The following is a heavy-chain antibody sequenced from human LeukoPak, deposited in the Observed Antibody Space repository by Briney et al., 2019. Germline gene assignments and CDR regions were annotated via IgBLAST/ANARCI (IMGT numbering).Heavy chain of an antibody. D-gene: IGHD5-18*01. CDR3: ASTLDTAMVIGILDY. Sequence: GASVKVSCKASGYTFTGYYMHWVRQAPGQGLEWMGWINPNSGGTNYAQKFQGRVTMTRDTSISTAYMELSRLRSDDTAVYYCASTLDTAMVIGILDYWGPGTLVTVSS. V-gene: IGHV1-2*02. CDR2: INPNSGGT. CDR1: GYTFTGYY. J-gene: IGHJ4*02.